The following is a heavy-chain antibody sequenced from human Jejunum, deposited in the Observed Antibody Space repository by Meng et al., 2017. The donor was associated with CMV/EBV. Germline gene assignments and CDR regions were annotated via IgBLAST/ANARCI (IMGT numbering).Heavy chain of an antibody. CDR3: AKYDIVVVPASRPDY. CDR1: FTFSSYS. J-gene: IGHJ4*02. CDR2: ISGDSGTI. D-gene: IGHD2-2*01. Sequence: FTFSSYSMNWVRQAPGKGLEWVSYISGDSGTIYYADSVKGRFTISRDNSKNTLYLQMNSLRAEDTAVYYCAKYDIVVVPASRPDYWGQGTLVTVSS. V-gene: IGHV3-48*01.